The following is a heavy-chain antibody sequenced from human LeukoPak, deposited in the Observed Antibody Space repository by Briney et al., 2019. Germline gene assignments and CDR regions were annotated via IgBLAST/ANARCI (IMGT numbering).Heavy chain of an antibody. D-gene: IGHD3-10*01. J-gene: IGHJ5*01. V-gene: IGHV3-7*01. CDR2: IKGDGNEK. CDR1: GFSFSRYW. Sequence: GGSLRLSCAASGFSFSRYWMNWVRQAPGKGLEWVANIKGDGNEKDYVDSVKGRFSISRDNARNSLYLQMDSLRAEDTAVYYCAKEGAYPIITYDSWGQGALVTVSS. CDR3: AKEGAYPIITYDS.